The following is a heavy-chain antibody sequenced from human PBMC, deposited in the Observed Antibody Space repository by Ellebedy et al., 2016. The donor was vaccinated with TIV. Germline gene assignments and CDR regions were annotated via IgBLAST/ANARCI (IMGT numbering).Heavy chain of an antibody. V-gene: IGHV4-59*12. CDR2: IYYSGST. CDR3: ARILLSSWYRGARGDPDY. Sequence: SETLSLTXTVSGGSISSYYWSWIRQPPGKGLEWIGYIYYSGSTNYNPSLKSRVTISVDTSKNQFSLKLSSVTAADTAVYYCARILLSSWYRGARGDPDYWGQGTLVTVSS. CDR1: GGSISSYY. J-gene: IGHJ4*02. D-gene: IGHD6-13*01.